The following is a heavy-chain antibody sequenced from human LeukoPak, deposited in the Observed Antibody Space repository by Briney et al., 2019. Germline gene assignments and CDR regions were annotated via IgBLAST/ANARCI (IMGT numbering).Heavy chain of an antibody. CDR2: ISGSSSTK. J-gene: IGHJ6*02. CDR3: AREDWIQLGGDYYYGMDV. D-gene: IGHD5-18*01. CDR1: GFTFRSYS. Sequence: GRSLRLSCAASGFTFRSYSMNWVRQAPGKGLEWLSFISGSSSTKFYADSVKGRFTISRDNAKNSLYLQMNSLRAEDTAVYYCAREDWIQLGGDYYYGMDVWGQGTTVTVSS. V-gene: IGHV3-48*04.